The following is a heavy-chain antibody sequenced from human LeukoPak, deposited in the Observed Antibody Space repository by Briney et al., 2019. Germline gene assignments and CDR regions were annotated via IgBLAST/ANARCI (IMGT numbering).Heavy chain of an antibody. J-gene: IGHJ2*01. Sequence: GGSLRLSCAASGFTFSDYSRQWVRQAPGEGLEWVSTISRTSTWIYYADSVKGRFTISRDNAGNSLYLQMNSLRAEDTAVYCCARGRRGVSRNEAWYFDLWGRGTLVTVSS. CDR2: ISRTSTWI. CDR3: ARGRRGVSRNEAWYFDL. CDR1: GFTFSDYS. D-gene: IGHD2-8*02. V-gene: IGHV3-21*01.